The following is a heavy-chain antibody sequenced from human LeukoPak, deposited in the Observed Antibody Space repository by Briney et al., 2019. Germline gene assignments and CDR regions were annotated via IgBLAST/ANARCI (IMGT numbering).Heavy chain of an antibody. V-gene: IGHV3-30-3*01. CDR1: GFTFSSYA. CDR3: ARGSRYPLEIFDY. J-gene: IGHJ4*02. D-gene: IGHD1-26*01. CDR2: ISYDGSNK. Sequence: PGGSLRLSCAASGFTFSSYAMHWVRQAPGKGLGWVAVISYDGSNKYYADSVKGRFTISRDNSKNTLYLQMNSLRAEDTAVYYCARGSRYPLEIFDYWGQGTLVTVSS.